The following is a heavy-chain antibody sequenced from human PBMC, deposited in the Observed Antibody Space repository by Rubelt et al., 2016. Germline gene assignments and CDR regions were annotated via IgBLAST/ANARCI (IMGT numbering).Heavy chain of an antibody. V-gene: IGHV4-39*01. CDR3: ARHREGHAYGQMTNFDS. D-gene: IGHD3-10*01. Sequence: VQLVESGGDLVQAGGSLRLSCVASGFTFSSYAMSWIRQSPGKGLEWIASVHSAGGTYYRPSLKSRVTISLDPSKKQFSLRLSSVTAADTAVFYCARHREGHAYGQMTNFDSWGQGTLVTVSS. CDR1: GFTFSSYA. J-gene: IGHJ4*02. CDR2: VHSAGGT.